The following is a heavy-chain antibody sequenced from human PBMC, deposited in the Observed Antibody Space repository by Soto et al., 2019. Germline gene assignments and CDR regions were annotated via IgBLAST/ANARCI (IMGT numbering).Heavy chain of an antibody. CDR1: GGSISSSSYY. CDR2: IYYSGST. V-gene: IGHV4-39*01. Sequence: QLQLQESGPGLVKPSETLSLTCTVSGGSISSSSYYWGWIRQPPGKGLEWIGSIYYSGSTYYNPHVMRRVTRSVDTSNNQCSLKLSSVTAADPAVYYCARRGCGDYPQVWAYYFAYWGQGTLVTVSS. D-gene: IGHD4-17*01. J-gene: IGHJ4*02. CDR3: ARRGCGDYPQVWAYYFAY.